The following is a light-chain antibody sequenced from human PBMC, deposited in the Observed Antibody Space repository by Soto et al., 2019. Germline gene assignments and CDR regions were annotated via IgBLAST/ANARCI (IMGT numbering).Light chain of an antibody. CDR3: AACADSLNGPV. V-gene: IGLV1-36*01. CDR2: YDD. CDR1: SSNIGNNA. Sequence: QSALTQPPSVSEAPRQRVTISCSGSSSNIGNNAVNWYQQLPGKAPKLLIYYDDLLPSGVSDRFSGSKSGTSASLAISGLQSEDEADYYCAACADSLNGPVFGGGTKLTVL. J-gene: IGLJ2*01.